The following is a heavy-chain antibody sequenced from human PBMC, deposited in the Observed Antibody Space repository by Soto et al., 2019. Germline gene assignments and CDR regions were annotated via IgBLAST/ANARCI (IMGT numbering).Heavy chain of an antibody. D-gene: IGHD1-1*01. J-gene: IGHJ4*02. CDR3: GRHDWTYYLLAINF. Sequence: SGTLALTCAVYGGSLSGNYWTGIRQPPGKGLEWIGNINHSGSTIYNPSLKSRVTISVGTSNNQFFLELSSVTATDTAVYYCGRHDWTYYLLAINFWGQETLVTVSS. CDR1: GGSLSGNY. V-gene: IGHV4-34*01. CDR2: INHSGST.